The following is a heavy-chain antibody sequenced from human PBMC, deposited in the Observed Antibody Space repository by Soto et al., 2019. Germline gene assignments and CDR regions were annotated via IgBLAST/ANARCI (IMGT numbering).Heavy chain of an antibody. CDR2: IWYDGSNK. J-gene: IGHJ6*04. CDR1: GFTFRKYG. D-gene: IGHD5-12*01. V-gene: IGHV3-33*07. CDR3: GREPITYYSPYGMVF. Sequence: GGALRVSCAASGFTFRKYGMNWVRQAPGKGLEWVAVIWYDGSNKYYADSVKGRFTISRDNSKNTLYLQMNSLRAEDTAVYYWGREPITYYSPYGMVFWDKGPTLTVP.